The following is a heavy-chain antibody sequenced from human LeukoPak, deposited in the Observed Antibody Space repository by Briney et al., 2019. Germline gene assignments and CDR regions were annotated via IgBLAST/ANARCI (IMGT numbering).Heavy chain of an antibody. D-gene: IGHD3-22*01. Sequence: AETLSLTCAVSGASINRGTFFWNWIRKPPGKGLEWIGYISNSGSTNYHPSLKSRVTISSDTSKTQFTRKLTSVTAADTAVYYCARSPSGYRFDSWGQGTLVTVSS. J-gene: IGHJ4*02. CDR1: GASINRGTFF. CDR3: ARSPSGYRFDS. CDR2: ISNSGST. V-gene: IGHV4-61*01.